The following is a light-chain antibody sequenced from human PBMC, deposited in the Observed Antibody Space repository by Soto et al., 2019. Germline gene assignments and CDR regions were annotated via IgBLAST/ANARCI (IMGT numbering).Light chain of an antibody. CDR3: QQYKSYSAHGLT. Sequence: DIQMAQSPSALFASIGDRVSVTCRASQPIFTSLAWYQQKPGKAPKLLIYDASVLQTGVPSRFSGFSSGTDFTLTISGVQPDDFATYFCQQYKSYSAHGLTFGGGTKVDIK. CDR1: QPIFTS. J-gene: IGKJ4*01. V-gene: IGKV1-5*01. CDR2: DAS.